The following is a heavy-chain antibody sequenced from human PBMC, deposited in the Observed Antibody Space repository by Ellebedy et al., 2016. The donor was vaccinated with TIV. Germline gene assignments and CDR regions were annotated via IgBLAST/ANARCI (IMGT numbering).Heavy chain of an antibody. Sequence: MPSETLSLTCTVSGGSITRYYWSWIRQPPGKGLEWIGYILHYSGSTNYNPSLESRVTISLDTSNNQFSLQLSSVTAADTAVYYCARSLYGDYVYFQPWGQGTLVTVSS. D-gene: IGHD4-17*01. CDR2: ILHYSGST. J-gene: IGHJ1*01. V-gene: IGHV4-59*01. CDR1: GGSITRYY. CDR3: ARSLYGDYVYFQP.